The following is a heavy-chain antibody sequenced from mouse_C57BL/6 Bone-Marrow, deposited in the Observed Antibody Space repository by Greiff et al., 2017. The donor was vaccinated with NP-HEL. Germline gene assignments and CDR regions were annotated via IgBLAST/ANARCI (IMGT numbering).Heavy chain of an antibody. CDR3: ARPDGYYGYFDV. Sequence: VKLVESGPGLVAPSQSLSITCTVSGFSLTSYGVHWVRQPPGKGLEWLVVIWSDGSTTYNSALKSRLSLSEDNSKSHVFLKLNCLQTDDTALYFCARPDGYYGYFDVWGTGTAVTVSA. J-gene: IGHJ1*03. D-gene: IGHD2-3*01. V-gene: IGHV2-6*03. CDR2: IWSDGST. CDR1: GFSLTSYG.